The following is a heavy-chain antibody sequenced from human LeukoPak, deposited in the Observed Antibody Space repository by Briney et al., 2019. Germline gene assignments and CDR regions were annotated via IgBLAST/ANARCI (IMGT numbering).Heavy chain of an antibody. Sequence: PGGTLRLSCAASGFTFSDYYMSWIRQAPGKGLEWVSYISNSGSTIYYAASVKGRFAISRANAKNLPYLQMTGLSAEATAVYYFARGVDEIAVAGHFDYWGQGTLVTVSS. CDR2: ISNSGSTI. CDR3: ARGVDEIAVAGHFDY. V-gene: IGHV3-11*01. J-gene: IGHJ4*02. CDR1: GFTFSDYY. D-gene: IGHD6-19*01.